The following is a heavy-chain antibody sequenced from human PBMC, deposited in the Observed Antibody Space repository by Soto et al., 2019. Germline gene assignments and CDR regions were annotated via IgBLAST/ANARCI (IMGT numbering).Heavy chain of an antibody. Sequence: GASVKVSCTASGGTFSSYAISWVRQAPGQGLEWMGGIIPIFGTANYAQKFQGRVTITADESTSTAYMELSSLRSEDTAVYYCARAANPPRHFWFDPWGQGTLVTVSS. CDR2: IIPIFGTA. CDR3: ARAANPPRHFWFDP. J-gene: IGHJ5*02. CDR1: GGTFSSYA. V-gene: IGHV1-69*13. D-gene: IGHD2-15*01.